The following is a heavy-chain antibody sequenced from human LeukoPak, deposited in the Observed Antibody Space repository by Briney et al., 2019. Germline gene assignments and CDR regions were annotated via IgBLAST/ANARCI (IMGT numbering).Heavy chain of an antibody. CDR3: ARKKTYDFWSGYYLAGYYYYGMDV. J-gene: IGHJ6*02. Sequence: ASVKVSCKASGYTFTSYDINWVRQATGQGLEWMGWMNPNSGNTGYAQKFQGRVTMTRNTSISTAYMELSSLRSEDTAVYYCARKKTYDFWSGYYLAGYYYYGMDVWGQGTTVTVSS. CDR2: MNPNSGNT. V-gene: IGHV1-8*01. D-gene: IGHD3-3*01. CDR1: GYTFTSYD.